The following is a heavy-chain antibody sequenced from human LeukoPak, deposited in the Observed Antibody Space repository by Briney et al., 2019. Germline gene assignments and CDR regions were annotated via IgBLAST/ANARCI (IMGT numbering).Heavy chain of an antibody. CDR2: IYYSGST. CDR1: GGSISSSSYY. J-gene: IGHJ4*02. D-gene: IGHD6-13*01. CDR3: ALRGYLYGSSWTY. Sequence: SETLSLTCTVSGGSISSSSYYWGWIRQPPGKGLEWIGSIYYSGSTYYNPSLKSRVTISVDTSKNQFSLKLSSVTAADTAVYYCALRGYLYGSSWTYWGQGTLVTVSS. V-gene: IGHV4-39*07.